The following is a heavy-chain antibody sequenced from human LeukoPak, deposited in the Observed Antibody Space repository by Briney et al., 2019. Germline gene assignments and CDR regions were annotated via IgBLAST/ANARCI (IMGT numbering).Heavy chain of an antibody. Sequence: ASVKVSCKASGYTFTGYYMHWVRQASGQGLEWMGWINPNSGGTNYAQKFQGRVTMTRDTSISTAYMELSRLRSDDTAVYYCARSWSGYYYYYGMDVWGQGTTVTVSS. J-gene: IGHJ6*02. CDR1: GYTFTGYY. CDR3: ARSWSGYYYYYGMDV. V-gene: IGHV1-2*02. CDR2: INPNSGGT. D-gene: IGHD3-3*01.